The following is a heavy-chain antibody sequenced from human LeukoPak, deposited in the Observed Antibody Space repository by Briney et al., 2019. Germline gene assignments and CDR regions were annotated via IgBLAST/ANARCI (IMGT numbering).Heavy chain of an antibody. J-gene: IGHJ4*02. CDR1: GFTFSSYW. V-gene: IGHV3-7*01. D-gene: IGHD6-19*01. CDR2: IKQDGSEK. CDR3: ARDYSSGWYAVY. Sequence: PGGSLRLSCAASGFTFSSYWMSWVRQAPGKGLEWVANIKQDGSEKYYVDSVKGRFTTSRDNAKNSLYLRMNSLRAEDTAVYYCARDYSSGWYAVYWGQGTLVTVSS.